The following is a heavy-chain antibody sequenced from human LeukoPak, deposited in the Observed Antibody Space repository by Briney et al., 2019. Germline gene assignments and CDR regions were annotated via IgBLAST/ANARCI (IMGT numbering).Heavy chain of an antibody. Sequence: PGGSLRLSCAASGFTFSSYTMSWVRQAPGKGLEWVSGISDSGDTTYYADSVEGRFTISRDNSKNTLFLQMNSLGAEDTAVYYCAKLDYYDSSGLPRNYWGQGTLVTVSS. CDR1: GFTFSSYT. CDR2: ISDSGDTT. D-gene: IGHD3-22*01. CDR3: AKLDYYDSSGLPRNY. V-gene: IGHV3-23*01. J-gene: IGHJ4*02.